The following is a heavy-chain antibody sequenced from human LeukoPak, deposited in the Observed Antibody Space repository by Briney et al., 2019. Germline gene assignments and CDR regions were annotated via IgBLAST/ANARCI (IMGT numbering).Heavy chain of an antibody. CDR1: GFTFDDYG. CDR2: INWNVGST. V-gene: IGHV3-20*04. Sequence: GGSLRLSCAASGFTFDDYGMSWVRPAPGKGLEWGSGINWNVGSTGYADSVKGRFTISRDNAKNSPYLQMNSLRAEDTALYYCARVPGYDYVWGTDYWGQGTLVTVSS. CDR3: ARVPGYDYVWGTDY. J-gene: IGHJ4*02. D-gene: IGHD3-16*01.